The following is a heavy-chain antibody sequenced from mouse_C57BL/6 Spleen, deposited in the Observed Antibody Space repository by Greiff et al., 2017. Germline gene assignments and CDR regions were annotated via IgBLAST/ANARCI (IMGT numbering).Heavy chain of an antibody. CDR1: GYTFTDYY. Sequence: VQGVESGAELVRPGASVKLSCKASGYTFTDYYINWVKQRPGQGLEWIARIYPGSGNTYYNEKFKGKATLTAEKSSSTAYMQLSSLTSEDSAVYFCARVYYDYDETLYYAMDYWGQGTSVTVSS. CDR3: ARVYYDYDETLYYAMDY. D-gene: IGHD2-4*01. CDR2: IYPGSGNT. V-gene: IGHV1-76*01. J-gene: IGHJ4*01.